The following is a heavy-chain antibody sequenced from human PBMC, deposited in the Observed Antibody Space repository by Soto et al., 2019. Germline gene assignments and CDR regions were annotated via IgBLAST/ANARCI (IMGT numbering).Heavy chain of an antibody. CDR3: AKDLIYAARLPQFDY. J-gene: IGHJ4*02. Sequence: GGSLRLSCAASGFAFSSFALTWVRQAPGKGLEWVSTFSGTGDRTYYADSVKGRFRISSDRSKNTLYLQMNSLRAEDTAVYYCAKDLIYAARLPQFDYWGQGTQVTVSS. CDR2: FSGTGDRT. D-gene: IGHD6-6*01. CDR1: GFAFSSFA. V-gene: IGHV3-23*01.